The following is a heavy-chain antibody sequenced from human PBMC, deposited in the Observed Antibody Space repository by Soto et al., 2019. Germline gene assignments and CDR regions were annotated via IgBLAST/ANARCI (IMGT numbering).Heavy chain of an antibody. V-gene: IGHV4-38-2*01. Sequence: SETLSLTCAVSGYSISSGYYWGWIRQPPGKGLEWVGSIYHSGSTYYNPSLKSRVTISVDTSKNQFSLKLSSVTAADTAVYYCARVGAKIAYYCDYWGQRPMVTASS. J-gene: IGHJ4*02. D-gene: IGHD1-26*01. CDR2: IYHSGST. CDR3: ARVGAKIAYYCDY. CDR1: GYSISSGYY.